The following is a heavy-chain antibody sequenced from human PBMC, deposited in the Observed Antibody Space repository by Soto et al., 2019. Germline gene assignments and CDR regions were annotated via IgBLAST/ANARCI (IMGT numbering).Heavy chain of an antibody. V-gene: IGHV3-23*01. J-gene: IGHJ4*02. Sequence: GGSLRLSCAASGFTFSSYAMNWVRQAPGKGLEWVSTMSGSGGYTYYADSVKGRLTISRDNSNNTLYLQMNSLKAEDTAVYYCAKALGYCRDTSCFAFDFWGQGALVTVSS. CDR3: AKALGYCRDTSCFAFDF. CDR1: GFTFSSYA. D-gene: IGHD2-2*01. CDR2: MSGSGGYT.